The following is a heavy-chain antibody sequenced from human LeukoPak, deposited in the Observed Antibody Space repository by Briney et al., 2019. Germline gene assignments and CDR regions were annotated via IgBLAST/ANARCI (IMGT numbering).Heavy chain of an antibody. J-gene: IGHJ4*02. CDR1: GFTVSSKY. CDR3: ASRYYYDSSGYYNVDY. CDR2: IYSGGST. D-gene: IGHD3-22*01. Sequence: GGSLRLSCAASGFTVSSKYMSWVRQAPGKGLEWVSIIYSGGSTYYADSVKGRFTISRDNSKNTLYLQMNSLRAEDTAVYYCASRYYYDSSGYYNVDYWAREPWSPSPQ. V-gene: IGHV3-53*01.